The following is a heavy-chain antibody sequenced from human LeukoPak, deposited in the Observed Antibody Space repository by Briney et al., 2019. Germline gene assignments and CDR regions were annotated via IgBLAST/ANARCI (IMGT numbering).Heavy chain of an antibody. CDR3: ARDRGYKAFDI. Sequence: GGSLRLSCAASGFTFSSSWMDWVRQAPGKGLEWVANIKEDGSLTFYVDSVKGRFTMTRDNAKNSLYMQADSLRVDDTAVYYCARDRGYKAFDIWGQGTMVTVSS. D-gene: IGHD5-18*01. CDR1: GFTFSSSW. J-gene: IGHJ3*02. CDR2: IKEDGSLT. V-gene: IGHV3-7*03.